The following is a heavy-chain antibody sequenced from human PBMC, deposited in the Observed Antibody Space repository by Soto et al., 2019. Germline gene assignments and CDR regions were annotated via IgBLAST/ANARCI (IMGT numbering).Heavy chain of an antibody. CDR1: GFSFSSYT. CDR3: TRAHEVAWFDS. V-gene: IGHV3-21*06. Sequence: GGSLRLSCTASGFSFSSYTMNWVRQAPGKGLQWVASITNRGTHTYSADSVKGRFTISRDNDKNSLYLQMNNLRAEDTATYYCTRAHEVAWFDSWGLGTLVTVS. CDR2: ITNRGTHT. D-gene: IGHD2-15*01. J-gene: IGHJ5*01.